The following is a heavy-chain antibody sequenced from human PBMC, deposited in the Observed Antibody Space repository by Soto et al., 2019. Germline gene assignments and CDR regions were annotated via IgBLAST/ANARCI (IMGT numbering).Heavy chain of an antibody. CDR1: GYTFATYA. Sequence: ASVKVSCKASGYTFATYAVHWVRQAPGQRLEWMGWINAGNGNTKYSQQFQDRVTITRDTSASTAYMELSSLRSQDTAVYYCARGYSGFTNWFDSWGQGTLVTVYS. CDR3: ARGYSGFTNWFDS. D-gene: IGHD5-12*01. J-gene: IGHJ5*01. V-gene: IGHV1-3*01. CDR2: INAGNGNT.